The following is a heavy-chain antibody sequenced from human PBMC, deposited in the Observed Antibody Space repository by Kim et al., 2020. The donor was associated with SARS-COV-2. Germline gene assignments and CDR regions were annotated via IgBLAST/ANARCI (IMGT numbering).Heavy chain of an antibody. Sequence: GGTTFAQKFQGRVTMTRDTSITTAYLELSSLRSDDTAVYYCVRGVTTSGYWGQGTLVTVSS. V-gene: IGHV1-2*02. CDR3: VRGVTTSGY. J-gene: IGHJ4*02. D-gene: IGHD1-1*01. CDR2: GGT.